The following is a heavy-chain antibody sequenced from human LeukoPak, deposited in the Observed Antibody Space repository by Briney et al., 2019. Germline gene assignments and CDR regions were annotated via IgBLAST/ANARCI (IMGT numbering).Heavy chain of an antibody. Sequence: SETLSLTCAVSGYSISSGYYWGWIRQPPGKGLEWIGSIYHSGSTYYNPSLKSRVTISVDTSKNQFSLKLSSVTAADTAVYYCARSYYDFWSGYYTHYFDYWGPGTLVTVSS. CDR3: ARSYYDFWSGYYTHYFDY. V-gene: IGHV4-38-2*01. J-gene: IGHJ4*02. D-gene: IGHD3-3*01. CDR2: IYHSGST. CDR1: GYSISSGYY.